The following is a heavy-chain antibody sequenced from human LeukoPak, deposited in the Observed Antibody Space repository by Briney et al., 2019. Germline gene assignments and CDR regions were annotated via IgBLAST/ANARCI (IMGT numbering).Heavy chain of an antibody. D-gene: IGHD3-16*01. Sequence: SETLSLTCTVSGGSIGSYYWNWVRQPPGKRLEWIWYLHNNGFPGTNPSLQSRVTILVDTCQNQFSLRLTSVAAAGSALYYCARSPPGGEGHFEYWGQGTLVTVSS. CDR1: GGSIGSYY. CDR2: LHNNGFP. V-gene: IGHV4-59*01. CDR3: ARSPPGGEGHFEY. J-gene: IGHJ4*02.